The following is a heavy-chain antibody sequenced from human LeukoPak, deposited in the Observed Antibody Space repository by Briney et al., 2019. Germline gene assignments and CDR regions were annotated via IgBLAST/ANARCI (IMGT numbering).Heavy chain of an antibody. Sequence: ASVTVSCKASGYTSTSYDINWVRQATGQGLEWMGWMNPNSGNTGYAQKFKGRVTMTRNTSISTAYMELSSLRSEDTAVYYCARGGVATYYYDSSGDGHAFDIWGQGTMVTVSS. J-gene: IGHJ3*02. CDR2: MNPNSGNT. D-gene: IGHD3-22*01. CDR1: GYTSTSYD. V-gene: IGHV1-8*01. CDR3: ARGGVATYYYDSSGDGHAFDI.